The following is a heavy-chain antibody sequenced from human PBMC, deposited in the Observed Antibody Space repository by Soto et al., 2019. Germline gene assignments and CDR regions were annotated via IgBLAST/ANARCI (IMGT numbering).Heavy chain of an antibody. CDR3: ARGDDYSITRGPYYYYYYMDV. V-gene: IGHV3-33*01. D-gene: IGHD4-4*01. CDR2: IWYDGSNK. CDR1: GFTFSSYG. Sequence: GGSLRLSCAASGFTFSSYGMHWVRQAPGKGLEWVAVIWYDGSNKYYADSVKGRFTISRDNSKNTLYLQMNSLRAEDTAVYYCARGDDYSITRGPYYYYYYMDVWGKGTTVTVSS. J-gene: IGHJ6*03.